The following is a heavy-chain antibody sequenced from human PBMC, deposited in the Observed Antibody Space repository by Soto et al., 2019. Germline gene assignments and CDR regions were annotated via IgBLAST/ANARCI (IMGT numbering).Heavy chain of an antibody. J-gene: IGHJ4*02. D-gene: IGHD6-19*01. V-gene: IGHV3-73*02. CDR2: IPSKTNTYAT. CDR3: TRQHLDVPVASAIDY. CDR1: GFTFSGST. Sequence: EVQLVESGGGLVQPGGSLKLSCAASGFTFSGSTIHWVRQTSGKGLEWVGRIPSKTNTYATAYAASVKGRFTISRYDSKNTAYLQMNSLKTEDTAVYYCTRQHLDVPVASAIDYWGQGTLVTVSS.